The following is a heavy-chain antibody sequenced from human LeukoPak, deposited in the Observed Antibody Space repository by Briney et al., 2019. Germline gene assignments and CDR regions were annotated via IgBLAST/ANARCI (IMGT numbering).Heavy chain of an antibody. D-gene: IGHD2-15*01. J-gene: IGHJ6*02. CDR2: IEYSGST. CDR3: ARSGRSCSGGSCYSSAYYYYGMDV. V-gene: IGHV4-31*03. Sequence: PSETLSLTCTVSGGSISNGGYYWSWIRQHPGKGLEWIGYIEYSGSTYYNPSLKSRVTISVDTSKNQLSLRLSSVTAADTAVYYCARSGRSCSGGSCYSSAYYYYGMDVWGQGTTVTVSS. CDR1: GGSISNGGYY.